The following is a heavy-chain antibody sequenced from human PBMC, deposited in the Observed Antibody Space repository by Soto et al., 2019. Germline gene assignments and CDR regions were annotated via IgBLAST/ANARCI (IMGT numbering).Heavy chain of an antibody. CDR1: GFTFSSSG. CDR2: IVVGSGNT. CDR3: AAHLAPTDPYNWFEP. D-gene: IGHD1-1*01. J-gene: IGHJ5*02. Sequence: QIQLVQFGPEVKKPGTPVKVSCKASGFTFSSSGIHWVRQARGQRLEWIGWIVVGSGNTNYAQKFQERVTITRDVSTNTAYMELTSLRSEDTAVYYCAAHLAPTDPYNWFEPWGQGTLVTVSS. V-gene: IGHV1-58*02.